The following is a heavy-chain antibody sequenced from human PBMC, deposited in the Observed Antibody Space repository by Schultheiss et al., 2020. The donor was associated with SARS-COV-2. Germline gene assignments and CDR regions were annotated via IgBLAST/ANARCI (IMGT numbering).Heavy chain of an antibody. CDR3: ARKRASNAAIDY. Sequence: GGSLRLSCKGSGYSFTSYWITWVRQMPGKGLEWMGIIYPGDSDTRYSPSFQGQVTISADKSISTAYLQWSSLKASDTAMYYCARKRASNAAIDYWGQGTLVTVSS. CDR1: GYSFTSYW. J-gene: IGHJ4*02. CDR2: IYPGDSDT. V-gene: IGHV5-51*01.